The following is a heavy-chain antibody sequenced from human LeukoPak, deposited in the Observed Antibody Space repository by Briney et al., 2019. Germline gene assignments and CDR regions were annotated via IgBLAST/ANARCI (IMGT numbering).Heavy chain of an antibody. V-gene: IGHV1-2*02. Sequence: ASVKVSFTASVYTFTGYYMHWVRQAPGQGLEWMGWINPNSGGTNYAQKFQGRVTMTRDTSISTAYMELSRLRSDDTAVYYCARWGLNSSGWYYFDYWGQGTLVTVSS. CDR2: INPNSGGT. D-gene: IGHD6-19*01. CDR3: ARWGLNSSGWYYFDY. J-gene: IGHJ4*02. CDR1: VYTFTGYY.